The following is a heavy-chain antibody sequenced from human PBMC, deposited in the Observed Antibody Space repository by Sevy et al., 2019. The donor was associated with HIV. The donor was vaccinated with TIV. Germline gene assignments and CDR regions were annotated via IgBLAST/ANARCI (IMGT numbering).Heavy chain of an antibody. J-gene: IGHJ4*02. D-gene: IGHD3-22*01. V-gene: IGHV3-48*03. CDR1: GFTFSSYE. CDR2: ISSSGSLI. Sequence: GGSLRLSCAASGFTFSSYEMNWVRQAPGKGLEWVSYISSSGSLIYYADSVKGRFTISRDNAKNSLYLQMNSLRAEDTAVYYCAGRVVIGTTFDYWGQGTLVTVSS. CDR3: AGRVVIGTTFDY.